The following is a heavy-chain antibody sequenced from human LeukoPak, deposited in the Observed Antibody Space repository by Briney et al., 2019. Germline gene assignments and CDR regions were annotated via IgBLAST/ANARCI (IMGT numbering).Heavy chain of an antibody. J-gene: IGHJ4*02. CDR2: IIPIFGTA. CDR1: GGTFSSYA. CDR3: ARDLGYCSSTSCPFDY. V-gene: IGHV1-69*05. D-gene: IGHD2-2*01. Sequence: EASVKVSCKASGGTFSSYAISWVRQAPGQGLEWMGGIIPIFGTANYAQKFQGRVTITTDESTSTAYMELSSLRSEDTAVYYCARDLGYCSSTSCPFDYWGQGTLVTVSS.